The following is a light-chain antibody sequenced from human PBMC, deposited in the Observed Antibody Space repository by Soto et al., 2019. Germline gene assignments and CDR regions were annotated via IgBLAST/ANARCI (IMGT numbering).Light chain of an antibody. Sequence: DITMTQSPSSLSASVGDRVTITCRANQDISYYLAWYQQKQGKVPKLLIYGASTLQSGVPSRFSGSGSGTDFTLTISSLQPEDIATYYCQKYHSAPRTFGQGTKVEIK. V-gene: IGKV1-27*01. J-gene: IGKJ1*01. CDR2: GAS. CDR3: QKYHSAPRT. CDR1: QDISYY.